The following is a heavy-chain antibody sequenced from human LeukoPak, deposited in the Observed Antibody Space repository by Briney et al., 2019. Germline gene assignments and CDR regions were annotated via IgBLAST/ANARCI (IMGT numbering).Heavy chain of an antibody. CDR3: ARLPDYYDSSGYRRWYYFDY. J-gene: IGHJ4*02. CDR2: ISYSGST. V-gene: IGHV4-59*01. D-gene: IGHD3-22*01. CDR1: GGSISNYY. Sequence: SETLSLTCTVSGGSISNYYWSWIRRPPGKGLEWIAYISYSGSTNYNPSLKSRVTMSVDTSKNQFSLKLSSVTAADTAVYYCARLPDYYDSSGYRRWYYFDYWGQGTLVTVSS.